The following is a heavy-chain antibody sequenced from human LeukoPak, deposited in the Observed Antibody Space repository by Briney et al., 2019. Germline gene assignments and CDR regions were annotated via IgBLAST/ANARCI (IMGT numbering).Heavy chain of an antibody. CDR3: ARASGVDYGDYYYYYMNV. Sequence: ASVKVSCKASGGTFSSYAISWVRQAPGQGLEWMGGIIPIFGTASYAQKFQGRVTITADESTSTAYMELSSLRSEDTAVYYCARASGVDYGDYYYYYMNVWGKGTTVTVSS. D-gene: IGHD4-17*01. J-gene: IGHJ6*03. CDR2: IIPIFGTA. CDR1: GGTFSSYA. V-gene: IGHV1-69*13.